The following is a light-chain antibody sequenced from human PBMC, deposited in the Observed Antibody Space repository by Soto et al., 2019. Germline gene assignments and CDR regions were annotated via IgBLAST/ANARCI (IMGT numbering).Light chain of an antibody. J-gene: IGKJ5*01. V-gene: IGKV3-20*01. CDR3: QQYDNSIT. Sequence: EIVLTQSTGTLSLSPGETATLSCRASQSVSSNNLAWYHQKPGQTPRLLIYGASSRATGIPNRFSGSGSGTDFTLTISRLEPEAFAVYYCQQYDNSITFGQGTRLEIE. CDR2: GAS. CDR1: QSVSSNN.